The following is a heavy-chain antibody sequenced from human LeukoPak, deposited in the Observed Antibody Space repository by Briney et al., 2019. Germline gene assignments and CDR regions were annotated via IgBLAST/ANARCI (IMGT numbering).Heavy chain of an antibody. Sequence: ESGPTLVNPTQTLTLTCTFSGFSLTTSGVGVGWIRQPPGKALEWLAVIYWDDDKRYSPSLKSGLTITKDTSKNQVVLTMTNMDPVDTATYYCAHSRYYYHSSGYDYEYWGQGTLVTVSS. CDR3: AHSRYYYHSSGYDYEY. CDR1: GFSLTTSGVG. D-gene: IGHD3-22*01. J-gene: IGHJ4*02. V-gene: IGHV2-5*02. CDR2: IYWDDDK.